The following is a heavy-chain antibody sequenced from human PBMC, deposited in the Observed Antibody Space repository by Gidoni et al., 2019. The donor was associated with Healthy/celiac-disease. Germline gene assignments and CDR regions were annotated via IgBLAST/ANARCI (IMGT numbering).Heavy chain of an antibody. D-gene: IGHD6-13*01. J-gene: IGHJ4*02. V-gene: IGHV3-48*02. CDR2: IDSSSSTI. Sequence: EVQLVESGGGLVQPGVSLRLSCAASGFTFSSYSMNWVRQAPGKGLEWVSFIDSSSSTIYYADSVKGRFTISRGNAKNSLYLQMNSLRDGDTAVYYCARDSVAAFDYWGQGTLVTVSS. CDR1: GFTFSSYS. CDR3: ARDSVAAFDY.